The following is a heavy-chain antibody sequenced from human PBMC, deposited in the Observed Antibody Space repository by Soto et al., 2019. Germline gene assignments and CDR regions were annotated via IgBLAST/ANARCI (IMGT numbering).Heavy chain of an antibody. Sequence: QLQLQESGPGLVKPSETLSLTCTVSGGSISSSSYYWGWIRQPPGKGLEWIGSIYYSGSTYYNPSPKRRATISVDTPKNQFSLKLSSVTAADTAVYYCARHTPAISISDHWGQGTLVTVSS. J-gene: IGHJ4*02. CDR2: IYYSGST. CDR3: ARHTPAISISDH. V-gene: IGHV4-39*01. D-gene: IGHD2-15*01. CDR1: GGSISSSSYY.